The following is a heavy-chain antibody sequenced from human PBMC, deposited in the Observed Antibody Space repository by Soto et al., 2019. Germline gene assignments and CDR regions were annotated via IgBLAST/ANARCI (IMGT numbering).Heavy chain of an antibody. V-gene: IGHV1-2*04. D-gene: IGHD2-15*01. J-gene: IGHJ4*02. CDR1: GYTFTGYY. CDR2: INPNSGGT. Sequence: ASVKVSCKASGYTFTGYYIHWVRQAPGQGLEWMGWINPNSGGTNYAQKFQGWVTMTRDTSISTAYMELSRLRSDDTAVYYCARDTGYCSGGSCYNFDYWGQGTLVTVSS. CDR3: ARDTGYCSGGSCYNFDY.